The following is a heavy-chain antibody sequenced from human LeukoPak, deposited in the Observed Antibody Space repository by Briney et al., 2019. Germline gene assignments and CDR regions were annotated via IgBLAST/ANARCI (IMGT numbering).Heavy chain of an antibody. V-gene: IGHV4-34*01. CDR3: ARLSRYYDSSGYYSKPLLYYYYYMDV. CDR2: INHSGST. D-gene: IGHD3-22*01. J-gene: IGHJ6*03. CDR1: GGSFSGYY. Sequence: PSETLSLTCAVSGGSFSGYYWSWIRQPPGKGLEWIGEINHSGSTNYNPSLKSRVTMSVDTSKNQFSLKLSSVTAADTAVYYCARLSRYYDSSGYYSKPLLYYYYYMDVWGKGTTVTVSS.